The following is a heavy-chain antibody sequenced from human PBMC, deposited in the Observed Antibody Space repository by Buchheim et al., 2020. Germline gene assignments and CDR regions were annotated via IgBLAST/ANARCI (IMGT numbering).Heavy chain of an antibody. CDR2: IYSSGST. D-gene: IGHD3-10*01. J-gene: IGHJ4*02. CDR3: ARRITMVRGSYYFDY. CDR1: GGSVTSGNFY. V-gene: IGHV4-61*01. Sequence: QVQLQESGPGLVKPSETLSVTCTVSGGSVTSGNFYWSWIRQPPGKGLEWIGYIYSSGSTNYLPSLKSRVSLSVDTSKNQFSLKLSSVTAADTAVYYCARRITMVRGSYYFDYWGQGTL.